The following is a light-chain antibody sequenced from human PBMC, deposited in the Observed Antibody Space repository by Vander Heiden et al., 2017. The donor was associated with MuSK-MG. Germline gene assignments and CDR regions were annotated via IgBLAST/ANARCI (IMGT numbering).Light chain of an antibody. CDR3: MQTLQTGGLT. CDR2: LGS. V-gene: IGKV2-28*01. Sequence: IVMTQSPLSLAVTPGEPASISCRSSQSLLHSNGYKYLNWYLQKPGQSPQLLIYLGSNRASGVPDRFSGSGSGTDFTLRISRVEAEDVGLYYCMQTLQTGGLTFGHGTKVDI. CDR1: QSLLHSNGYKY. J-gene: IGKJ3*01.